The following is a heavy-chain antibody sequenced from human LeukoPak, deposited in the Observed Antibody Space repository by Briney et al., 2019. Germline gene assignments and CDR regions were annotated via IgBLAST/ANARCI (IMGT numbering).Heavy chain of an antibody. Sequence: SETLSLTCTVPGGSINSRNYYWGWIRQSPGKGLEWIATIYYSGTTYYKPALKSRVTISIDTSKNQFSLRLTSVTAADTAVYRCARHMESAMVSFDFWGQGTLVAVSS. J-gene: IGHJ4*02. D-gene: IGHD5-18*01. CDR3: ARHMESAMVSFDF. V-gene: IGHV4-39*01. CDR1: GGSINSRNYY. CDR2: IYYSGTT.